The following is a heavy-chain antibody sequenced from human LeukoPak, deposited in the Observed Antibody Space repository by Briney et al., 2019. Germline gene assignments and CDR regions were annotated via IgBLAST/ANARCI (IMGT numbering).Heavy chain of an antibody. CDR3: ARDPGAFPYFFDC. CDR1: GFTFSTYP. J-gene: IGHJ4*02. CDR2: ISYVGNNE. Sequence: PGGSLRLSCAASGFTFSTYPIHWVRQTPGKGLEWVALISYVGNNEYYADSVKGRFTMSRDNSKNTLYLQMNSLRVEDTAVYFCARDPGAFPYFFDCWGQGTLVTVSS. D-gene: IGHD4/OR15-4a*01. V-gene: IGHV3-30-3*01.